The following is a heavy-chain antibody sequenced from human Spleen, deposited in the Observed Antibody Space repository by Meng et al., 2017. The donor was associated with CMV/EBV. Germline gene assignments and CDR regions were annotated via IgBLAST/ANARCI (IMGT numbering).Heavy chain of an antibody. Sequence: SETLSLTCTVSGGSLSTGSYYWTWIRQPPGKGLEWIGYIYYNGNTNYNPSLKSRVTISVDTSKNQFSLKLNSVTAADTAVYYCAKEANYYGSGSYDYWGQGTLVTVSS. CDR1: GGSLSTGSYY. V-gene: IGHV4-61*01. D-gene: IGHD3-10*01. J-gene: IGHJ4*02. CDR2: IYYNGNT. CDR3: AKEANYYGSGSYDY.